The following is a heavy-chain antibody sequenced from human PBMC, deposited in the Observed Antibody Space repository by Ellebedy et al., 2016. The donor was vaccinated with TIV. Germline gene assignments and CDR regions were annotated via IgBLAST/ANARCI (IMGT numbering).Heavy chain of an antibody. D-gene: IGHD1-26*01. CDR1: GFTFSNYL. CDR2: CSIHESGT. J-gene: IGHJ4*02. CDR3: AKSQVGATFFDY. Sequence: GESLKISCAVSGFTFSNYLMHWVRQAPGKGLEWVSRCSIHESGTSYADSVRGRFTSSRDNAKNALYLQMHSLKAEDTALYYCAKSQVGATFFDYWGQGTLVTVSS. V-gene: IGHV3-74*03.